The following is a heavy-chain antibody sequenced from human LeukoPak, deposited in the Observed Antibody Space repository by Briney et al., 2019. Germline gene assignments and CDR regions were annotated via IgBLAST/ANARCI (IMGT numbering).Heavy chain of an antibody. V-gene: IGHV1-69*05. CDR3: ARTKSEYYDILTGYYFDLAFDI. CDR1: GGTFSSYA. CDR2: IIPIFGTA. D-gene: IGHD3-9*01. Sequence: ASVKVSCKASGGTFSSYAISWVRQTPGQGLEWMGRIIPIFGTANYAQKFQGRVTITTDESTSTAYMELSSLRSEDTAVHYCARTKSEYYDILTGYYFDLAFDIWGQGTMVTVSS. J-gene: IGHJ3*02.